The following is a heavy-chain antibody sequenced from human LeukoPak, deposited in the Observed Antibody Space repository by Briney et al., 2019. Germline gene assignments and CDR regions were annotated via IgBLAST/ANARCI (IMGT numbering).Heavy chain of an antibody. Sequence: GGSLRLSCAASGFTFSDYYMSWVRQAPGKGLEWVSYISSSGSTIYYADSVKGRFTISRDNAKNSPYRQMNSRRGEDTPVYYCARLYDSSGYYYSFDYWGQGTLVTVSS. CDR1: GFTFSDYY. V-gene: IGHV3-11*04. J-gene: IGHJ4*02. CDR2: ISSSGSTI. D-gene: IGHD3-22*01. CDR3: ARLYDSSGYYYSFDY.